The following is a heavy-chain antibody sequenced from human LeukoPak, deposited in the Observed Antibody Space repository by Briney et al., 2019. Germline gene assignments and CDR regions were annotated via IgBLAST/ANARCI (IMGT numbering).Heavy chain of an antibody. CDR2: INHSGST. Sequence: SETLPLTCAVYGGSFSGYYWSWIRQPPGKGLEWIGEINHSGSTNYNPSLKSRVTISVDTSKNQFSLKLSSVTAADTAVYYCVRGWAAMEPFDYWGQGTLVTVSS. J-gene: IGHJ4*02. D-gene: IGHD5-18*01. CDR3: VRGWAAMEPFDY. V-gene: IGHV4-34*01. CDR1: GGSFSGYY.